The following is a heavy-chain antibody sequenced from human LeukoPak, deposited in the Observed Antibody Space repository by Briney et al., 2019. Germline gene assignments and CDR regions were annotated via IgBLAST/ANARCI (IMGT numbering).Heavy chain of an antibody. V-gene: IGHV3-53*01. Sequence: PGGSLRLSCAASGFTVNSNYLSWARQAPGKGLEWVSTLYNTGNTYYANSVKGRFSISRDNSKNTLFLQMNSLRAEDTAVYYCARLTADGRLYFVDWGPGTLVTVSS. CDR2: LYNTGNT. CDR3: ARLTADGRLYFVD. D-gene: IGHD6-13*01. CDR1: GFTVNSNY. J-gene: IGHJ4*02.